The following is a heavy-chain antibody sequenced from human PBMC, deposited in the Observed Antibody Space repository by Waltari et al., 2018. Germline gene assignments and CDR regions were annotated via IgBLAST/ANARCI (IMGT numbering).Heavy chain of an antibody. CDR3: ARLGVAAATGASNWFDP. CDR1: GYSFTSYW. Sequence: EVQLVQSGAEVKKPGESLKISCKGSGYSFTSYWIGWVRQMPGKGLEWMGIIYPGDSATRYSPSFQGQVTISADKSISTAYLQWSSLKASDTAMYYCARLGVAAATGASNWFDPWGQGTLVTVSS. J-gene: IGHJ5*02. V-gene: IGHV5-51*03. CDR2: IYPGDSAT. D-gene: IGHD6-13*01.